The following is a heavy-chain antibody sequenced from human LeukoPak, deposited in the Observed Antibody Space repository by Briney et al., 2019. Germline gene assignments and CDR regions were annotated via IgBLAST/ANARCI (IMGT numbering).Heavy chain of an antibody. J-gene: IGHJ4*02. Sequence: PGGSLRLSCAASGFTFSSYSMNWVRQAPGKGLQWVSYISSRSSTIYYADSVKGRFTISRDNAENSLYLQMNSLRAEDTAVYYCARRGQYSSSLGLDYWGQGTLVTVSS. V-gene: IGHV3-48*04. CDR3: ARRGQYSSSLGLDY. D-gene: IGHD6-6*01. CDR2: ISSRSSTI. CDR1: GFTFSSYS.